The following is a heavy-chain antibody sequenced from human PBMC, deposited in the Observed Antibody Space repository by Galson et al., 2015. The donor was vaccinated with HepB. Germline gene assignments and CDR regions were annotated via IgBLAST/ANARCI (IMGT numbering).Heavy chain of an antibody. CDR2: ISGSGGRT. V-gene: IGHV3-23*01. Sequence: SLRLSCAASGFTFSSYAMSWVRQAPGKGLEWVSVISGSGGRTYYADSVKGRFTISRDNAKNTLFLQMNSLRAEDTALYYFAKSARIQLIRGTIVFDYWGQGTLVTVSS. CDR1: GFTFSSYA. J-gene: IGHJ4*02. D-gene: IGHD2-21*01. CDR3: AKSARIQLIRGTIVFDY.